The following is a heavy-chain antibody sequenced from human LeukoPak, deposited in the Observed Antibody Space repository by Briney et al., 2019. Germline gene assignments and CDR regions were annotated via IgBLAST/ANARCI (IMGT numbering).Heavy chain of an antibody. V-gene: IGHV4-59*08. CDR2: IYYSGST. CDR1: GGSINSYY. D-gene: IGHD5/OR15-5a*01. Sequence: KPSETLSLTCTVSGGSINSYYWSWIRQPPGKGLEWIGYIYYSGSTNYNPSLKSRVTISLDTSKNQFSLKLNSVTAADTAVYYCARHSVASPHYFDYWGQGTPVTVSS. CDR3: ARHSVASPHYFDY. J-gene: IGHJ4*02.